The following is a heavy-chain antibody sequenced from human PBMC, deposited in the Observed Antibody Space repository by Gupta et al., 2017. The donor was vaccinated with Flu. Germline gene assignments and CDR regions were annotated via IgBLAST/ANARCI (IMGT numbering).Heavy chain of an antibody. V-gene: IGHV3-48*03. CDR1: GFTFSDHD. J-gene: IGHJ4*02. Sequence: EVQLVESGGGLVQPGGSLRLSCAASGFTFSDHDVSWVRQAPGKGLEWVSFISSSGVLYYTDSVKGRFTISRDNAKNSVYLQMDSLRAEDTAFYHCARGHWDSWGQGTLVTVSS. CDR3: ARGHWDS. CDR2: ISSSGVL.